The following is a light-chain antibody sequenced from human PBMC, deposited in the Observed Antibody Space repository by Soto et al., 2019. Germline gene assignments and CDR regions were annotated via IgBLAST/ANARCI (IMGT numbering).Light chain of an antibody. CDR3: SSYAGNYNLV. CDR2: EVS. J-gene: IGLJ2*01. Sequence: QSALTQPPSASGSPGQSVTISCTGTSSDVGSYKFVSWYQQHPGKAPKLMMYEVSKRPSGVPDRFSGSKSGNTASLTVSGLQAEDEADYLCSSYAGNYNLVFGGGTKLTVL. V-gene: IGLV2-8*01. CDR1: SSDVGSYKF.